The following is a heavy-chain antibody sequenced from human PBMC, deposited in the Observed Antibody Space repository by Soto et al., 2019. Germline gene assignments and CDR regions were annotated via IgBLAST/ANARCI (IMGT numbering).Heavy chain of an antibody. J-gene: IGHJ6*02. CDR3: ARGDSTDCSNGVCSFFYTTAMDV. Sequence: NVACKASGGTFSSYAISWVRQAPGQGLEWMGGITPIFGTANYAQKFQGRVTITADESTSTAYMELSRLRSHDTAVYYCARGDSTDCSNGVCSFFYTTAMDVCGQGTTVTVS. D-gene: IGHD2-8*01. CDR1: GGTFSSYA. V-gene: IGHV1-69*01. CDR2: ITPIFGTA.